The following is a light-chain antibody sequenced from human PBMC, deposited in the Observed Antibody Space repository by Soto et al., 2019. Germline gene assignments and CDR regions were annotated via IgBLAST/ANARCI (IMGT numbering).Light chain of an antibody. CDR2: GAS. CDR3: QQYGSSPLT. Sequence: EIVLTQSPGTLSMSPGERATLSCRATQRVSSSYLAWYQRKPGQGPRLLIYGASSRATGIPDRFTGSGSGTDFTLTISRLEPEDSAVYYCQQYGSSPLTFGGGTKVDIK. CDR1: QRVSSSY. V-gene: IGKV3-20*01. J-gene: IGKJ4*01.